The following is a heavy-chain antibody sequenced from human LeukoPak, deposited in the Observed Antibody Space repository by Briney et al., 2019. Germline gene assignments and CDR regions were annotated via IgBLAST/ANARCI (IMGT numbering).Heavy chain of an antibody. D-gene: IGHD3-22*01. V-gene: IGHV1-3*01. Sequence: GASVKVSCKASGYTFTSYAMHWVRQAPGQRLEWMGWINAGNGNTKYSQKFQGRVTITRDTSASTAYMELSSLRSEDTAVYYCARDGRRVTMIVVPTEYAFDIWGQGTMVTVSS. CDR1: GYTFTSYA. CDR3: ARDGRRVTMIVVPTEYAFDI. CDR2: INAGNGNT. J-gene: IGHJ3*02.